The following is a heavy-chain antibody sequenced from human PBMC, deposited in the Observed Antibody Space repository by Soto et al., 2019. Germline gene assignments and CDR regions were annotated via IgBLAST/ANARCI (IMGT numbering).Heavy chain of an antibody. Sequence: QVQLVQSGAEVKKPGASVKVSCKASGYTFTSYAMHWVRQAPGQRLEWMGWINAGNGNTKYSQKFQGRVTITRDTSASTAYMELSSLRAEDTAVYYCARGASGYSSSWFDYWGQGTLVTVSS. V-gene: IGHV1-3*01. J-gene: IGHJ4*02. CDR2: INAGNGNT. CDR1: GYTFTSYA. CDR3: ARGASGYSSSWFDY. D-gene: IGHD6-13*01.